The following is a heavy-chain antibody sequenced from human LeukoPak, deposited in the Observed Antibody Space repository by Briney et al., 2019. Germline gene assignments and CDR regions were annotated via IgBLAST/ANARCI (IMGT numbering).Heavy chain of an antibody. Sequence: PSETLSLTCTVSGGSISSYYWSWIRQPPGKGVEWIGYIYYSGSTNYNPSLKSRVTISVDTSKNQFSLKLNAVTAADTAVYYCARVKWLRYDRYRGSYGAFDIWGQGTMVTVSS. D-gene: IGHD1-26*01. CDR1: GGSISSYY. CDR2: IYYSGST. V-gene: IGHV4-59*01. J-gene: IGHJ3*02. CDR3: ARVKWLRYDRYRGSYGAFDI.